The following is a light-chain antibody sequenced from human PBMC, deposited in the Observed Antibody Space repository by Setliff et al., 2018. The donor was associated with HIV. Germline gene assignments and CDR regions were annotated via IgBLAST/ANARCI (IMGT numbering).Light chain of an antibody. V-gene: IGLV1-40*01. Sequence: SALAQPPSVSGAPGQRVTISCTGNTSSLGAGFGVHWYQQFPGTAPKLLIYGNNNRPSGVPDRFSGSKSGTAASLAITGLQAEDEAIYYCQSYDNALTGLVVFGGGTKVTVL. J-gene: IGLJ2*01. CDR2: GNN. CDR1: TSSLGAGFG. CDR3: QSYDNALTGLVV.